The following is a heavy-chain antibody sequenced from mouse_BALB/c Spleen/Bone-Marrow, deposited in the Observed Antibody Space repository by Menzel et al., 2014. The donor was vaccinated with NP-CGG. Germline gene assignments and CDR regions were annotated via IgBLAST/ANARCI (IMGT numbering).Heavy chain of an antibody. Sequence: QVQLQQPGAELVMPGASVKMSCKASGYTFTDYWMHWVKQRPGQGLEWIGAIDTSDSYTSYNQKFTGKATLTVDESSSTAYMQRSSLTAEDSAVYYWAREMDYGSSPIDDWGQGTTLTVSS. D-gene: IGHD1-1*01. V-gene: IGHV1-69*01. CDR3: AREMDYGSSPIDD. CDR2: IDTSDSYT. J-gene: IGHJ2*01. CDR1: GYTFTDYW.